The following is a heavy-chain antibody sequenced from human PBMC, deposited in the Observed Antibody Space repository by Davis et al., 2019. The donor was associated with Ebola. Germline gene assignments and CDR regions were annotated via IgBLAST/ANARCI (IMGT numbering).Heavy chain of an antibody. CDR3: ARHQIGSYIDY. CDR2: VTYGGST. V-gene: IGHV4-39*01. D-gene: IGHD3-10*01. Sequence: SETLSLTCTVSGDSISSTTYYWGWIRQPPGKGLEWIGSVTYGGSTYSNPSLNSRVTISVDTSKNQVSLKLSSVTAADTAVFYCARHQIGSYIDYWGRGILVTVSS. J-gene: IGHJ4*02. CDR1: GDSISSTTYY.